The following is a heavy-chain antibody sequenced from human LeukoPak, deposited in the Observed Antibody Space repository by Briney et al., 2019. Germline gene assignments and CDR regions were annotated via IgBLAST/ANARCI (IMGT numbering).Heavy chain of an antibody. CDR1: GFAFSSYD. J-gene: IGHJ3*02. CDR3: AREGGEEAFDI. Sequence: GGSLRLSCAASGFAFSSYDMHWVRQATGKGLEWVSAIGATGNLYYRGSVKGRFTISRENAKNSLYLQMNSLRAGDTAVYFCAREGGEEAFDIWGQGTMVTVSS. D-gene: IGHD3-10*01. CDR2: IGATGNL. V-gene: IGHV3-13*01.